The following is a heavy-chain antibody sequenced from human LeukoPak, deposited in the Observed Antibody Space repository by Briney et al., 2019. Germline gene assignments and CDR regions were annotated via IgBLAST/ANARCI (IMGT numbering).Heavy chain of an antibody. CDR3: AKESGYDVDLEY. CDR2: INTDGSTT. J-gene: IGHJ4*02. Sequence: GGSLRLSCAGSGFTFSTYWMHWVRQAPGGGLVWVSGINTDGSTTSYADSVKGRFTISRDNAENTVYLQMRSLRAEDTAVYYCAKESGYDVDLEYWGQGALVTVSS. D-gene: IGHD5-12*01. CDR1: GFTFSTYW. V-gene: IGHV3-74*01.